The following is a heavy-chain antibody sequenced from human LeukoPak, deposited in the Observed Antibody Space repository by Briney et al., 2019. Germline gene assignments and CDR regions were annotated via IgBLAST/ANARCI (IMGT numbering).Heavy chain of an antibody. CDR2: IYYSGST. CDR1: GGSISSSSYY. V-gene: IGHV4-39*01. D-gene: IGHD3-3*01. J-gene: IGHJ5*02. CDR3: ARHPLTIFGVVIILNWFDP. Sequence: SETLSLTCTVSGGSISSSSYYWGWIRQPPGKGLEWIGSIYYSGSTYYNPSLKSRVTISVDTSKNQFSLKPSSVTAADTAVYYCARHPLTIFGVVIILNWFDPWGQGTLVTVSS.